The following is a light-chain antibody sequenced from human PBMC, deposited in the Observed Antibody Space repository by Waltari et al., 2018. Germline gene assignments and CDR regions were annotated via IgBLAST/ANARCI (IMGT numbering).Light chain of an antibody. Sequence: QTVVTQEPSLSVSPGGTVTLPCTFGSGSLSSTSSATWYQQSPGQTPRTLVYKANIRSSGVPDRFSGSVLGNKAVLIITGAQAEDESNYYCLLYMGSGIWVFGGGTKLTVL. CDR3: LLYMGSGIWV. CDR1: SGSLSSTSS. V-gene: IGLV8-61*01. CDR2: KAN. J-gene: IGLJ3*02.